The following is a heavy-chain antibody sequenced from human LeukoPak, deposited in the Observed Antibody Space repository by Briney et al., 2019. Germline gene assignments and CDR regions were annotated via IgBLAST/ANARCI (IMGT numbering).Heavy chain of an antibody. Sequence: PGGSLRLSCAASGFTVSSNYMSWVRQAPGKGLEWVSIIYSGGSTYYADSVKGRFTISRDNSKNTLYLQMNTLRSEDTAVYYCAKGSSGWTYYFDYWGQGTLVTVSS. J-gene: IGHJ4*02. D-gene: IGHD6-19*01. CDR2: IYSGGST. CDR1: GFTVSSNY. CDR3: AKGSSGWTYYFDY. V-gene: IGHV3-53*05.